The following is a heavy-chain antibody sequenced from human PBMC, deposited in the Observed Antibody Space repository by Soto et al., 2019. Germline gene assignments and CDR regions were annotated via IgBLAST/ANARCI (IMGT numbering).Heavy chain of an antibody. Sequence: QVQLQESGPGLVKPSDTLSLTCTVSGGSISGYYWSWIRQPPGKGLEYIGDIYYRGSTNYNPSLNSRVTMSVDTSRNQFSLKLNSVTAADTAVYYCARQQLLPFYYALDVWGQGTTVTVSS. V-gene: IGHV4-59*07. CDR1: GGSISGYY. CDR3: ARQQLLPFYYALDV. D-gene: IGHD6-13*01. CDR2: IYYRGST. J-gene: IGHJ6*02.